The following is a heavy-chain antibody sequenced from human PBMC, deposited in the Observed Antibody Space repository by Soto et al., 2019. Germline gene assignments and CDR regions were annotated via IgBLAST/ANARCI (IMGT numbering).Heavy chain of an antibody. V-gene: IGHV3-23*01. CDR3: AKWDGYGDH. Sequence: EVQLLESGGDLIQPGGSLRLSCAASGFTFSSNSFTWVRQAPGKGLEYVSGISIGGDKTWHADSVKGPFTVSRDNSKNTVSLQMNRLRVDDTAVYYCAKWDGYGDHWGQGTLVTVSS. D-gene: IGHD5-12*01. CDR1: GFTFSSNS. CDR2: ISIGGDKT. J-gene: IGHJ5*02.